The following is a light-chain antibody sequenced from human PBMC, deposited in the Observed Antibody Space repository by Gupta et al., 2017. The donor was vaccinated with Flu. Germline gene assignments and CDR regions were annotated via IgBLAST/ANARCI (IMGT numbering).Light chain of an antibody. CDR1: QTVSVN. V-gene: IGKV3-15*01. CDR3: QQYNNWPPIT. J-gene: IGKJ5*01. CDR2: GAS. Sequence: EVVLTQSPATLSVSPGERATLSCRASQTVSVNLDWYQQKPGQAPRLPIYGASTRAAGVPGRFNGSGSGTEFTLTISSLQSDDSAVYFCQQYNNWPPITFGQGTRLEI.